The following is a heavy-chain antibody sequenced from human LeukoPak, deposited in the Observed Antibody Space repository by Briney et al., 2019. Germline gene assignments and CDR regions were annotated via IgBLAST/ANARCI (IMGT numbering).Heavy chain of an antibody. CDR3: ARGWIGGNYFDY. CDR1: GFTFSSYG. V-gene: IGHV3-30*02. Sequence: GGSLRLSCAASGFTFSSYGMHWVRQAPGKGLEWVAFIRYDGSNKHYADSVKGRFTISRDNSKNTLYLQMNSLRAEDTAVYYCARGWIGGNYFDYWGQGTLVTVSS. J-gene: IGHJ4*02. D-gene: IGHD5-12*01. CDR2: IRYDGSNK.